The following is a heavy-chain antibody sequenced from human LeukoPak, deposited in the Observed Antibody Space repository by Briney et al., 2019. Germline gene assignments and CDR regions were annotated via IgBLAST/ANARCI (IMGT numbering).Heavy chain of an antibody. Sequence: SETLSLTCAVYGGSFSGYYWSWIRQPPGKGLEWIGEINHSGSTNYNPSLKSRVTISVDTSKNQFSLKLSSVTAADTAVYCCARVDYDILTGPSRFDPWGQGTLVTVSS. CDR1: GGSFSGYY. CDR2: INHSGST. D-gene: IGHD3-9*01. CDR3: ARVDYDILTGPSRFDP. V-gene: IGHV4-34*01. J-gene: IGHJ5*02.